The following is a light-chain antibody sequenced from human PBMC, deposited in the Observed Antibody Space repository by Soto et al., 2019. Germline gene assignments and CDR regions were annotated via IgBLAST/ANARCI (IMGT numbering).Light chain of an antibody. Sequence: EIVMTQSPATLSVSPGERATLSCRASQSVSSNLAWYQQKPGQAPSLLIYGASTRATGIPAMFSGSGSGTEFTLTISSLQSEDFAVYYCQQYNNWPLTFGGGTKVEIK. CDR1: QSVSSN. V-gene: IGKV3-15*01. J-gene: IGKJ4*01. CDR2: GAS. CDR3: QQYNNWPLT.